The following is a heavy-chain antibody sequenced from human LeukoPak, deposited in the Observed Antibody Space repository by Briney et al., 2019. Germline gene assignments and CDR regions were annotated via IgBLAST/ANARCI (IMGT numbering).Heavy chain of an antibody. D-gene: IGHD6-13*01. CDR2: IYYSGNT. J-gene: IGHJ4*02. V-gene: IGHV4-39*01. CDR3: ARHRREQQLELFDS. CDR1: GDSINTKNYY. Sequence: PSETLSLTCTVSGDSINTKNYYWGWIRQPPGKGLEWIGSIYYSGNTYYNPSLKSRVTLSIDTSKNQFSLRLSSVTAADTAAYYCARHRREQQLELFDSWGQGTLVTVSS.